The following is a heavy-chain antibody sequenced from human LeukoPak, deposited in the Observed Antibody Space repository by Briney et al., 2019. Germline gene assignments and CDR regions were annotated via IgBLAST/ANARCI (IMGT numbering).Heavy chain of an antibody. V-gene: IGHV3-30*02. Sequence: HPGGSLRLSCAASGFTFSSYGMHWVRQAPGKGLKWVTFIRYDGSNEYYADSVKGRFTISRDNSKNTLYLQMNGLRAEDTAVYYCARDRTPRPPGLQGAAAGTSFGYWGQGTLVTVSS. J-gene: IGHJ4*02. CDR1: GFTFSSYG. D-gene: IGHD6-13*01. CDR3: ARDRTPRPPGLQGAAAGTSFGY. CDR2: IRYDGSNE.